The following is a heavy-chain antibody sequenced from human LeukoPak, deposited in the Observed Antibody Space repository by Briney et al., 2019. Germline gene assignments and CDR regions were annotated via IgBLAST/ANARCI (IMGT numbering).Heavy chain of an antibody. J-gene: IGHJ4*02. CDR1: GYTFTSYG. V-gene: IGHV1-18*01. CDR3: ARDVSSSGWFWSFFGR. D-gene: IGHD6-19*01. CDR2: ISPNNGNT. Sequence: ASVKVSCKASGYTFTSYGISWVRQAPGQGLEWMGWISPNNGNTNYAQKLQGRVTMTTDTSSTTAYMELRSLRSDDTAVYYCARDVSSSGWFWSFFGRWGQGTPVTVSS.